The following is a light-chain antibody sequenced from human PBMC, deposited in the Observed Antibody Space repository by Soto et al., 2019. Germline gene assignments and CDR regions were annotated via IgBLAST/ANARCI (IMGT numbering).Light chain of an antibody. V-gene: IGLV4-60*02. Sequence: QLVLTQSSSASASLGSSVKLTCTLSSGHNSYIIAWHQQQPGKAPRSLMKVEGSGSYNKGSGVPDRFSGSSSGADRYLTISNLQFEDEADYYCETWDSTTRVFGGGTKVTVL. CDR1: SGHNSYI. J-gene: IGLJ3*02. CDR2: VEGSGSY. CDR3: ETWDSTTRV.